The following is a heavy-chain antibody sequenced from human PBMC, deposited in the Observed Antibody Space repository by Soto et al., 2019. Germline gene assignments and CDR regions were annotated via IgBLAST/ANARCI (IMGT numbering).Heavy chain of an antibody. CDR3: ARGSPVLWFGELSETHWFDP. Sequence: GASVKVSCKASGYTFTSYAMHWVRQAPGQRLEWMGWINAGNGNTKYSQKFQGRVTITRDTSASTAYMELSRLRSEDTAVYYCARGSPVLWFGELSETHWFDPWGQGTLVTVSS. CDR1: GYTFTSYA. V-gene: IGHV1-3*01. D-gene: IGHD3-10*01. CDR2: INAGNGNT. J-gene: IGHJ5*02.